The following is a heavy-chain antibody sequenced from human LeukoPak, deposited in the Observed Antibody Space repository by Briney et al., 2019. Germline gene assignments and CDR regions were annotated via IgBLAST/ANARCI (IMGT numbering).Heavy chain of an antibody. CDR1: GGSISSSSYY. Sequence: SETLSLTCTVSGGSISSSSYYWGWIRQPPGKGLEWIGSIYYSGSTYYNPSLKSRVTISVDTSKNQFSLKLSSVTAADTAVYYCASRHDCGIVGATCIDYWGQGTLVTVSS. D-gene: IGHD1-26*01. J-gene: IGHJ4*02. CDR3: ASRHDCGIVGATCIDY. CDR2: IYYSGST. V-gene: IGHV4-39*01.